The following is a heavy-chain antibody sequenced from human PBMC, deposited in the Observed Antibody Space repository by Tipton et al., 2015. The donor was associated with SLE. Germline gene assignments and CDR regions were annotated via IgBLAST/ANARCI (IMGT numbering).Heavy chain of an antibody. CDR3: ARTGAIYWFDS. Sequence: LRLSCTVSGGSISSSSYYWGWIRQPPGKGLEWIGSIYHSGSTNYHPSLKSRDTISVDTSKKQFSLKLNSVTAADTAVYYCARTGAIYWFDSWGQGTLVTVSS. V-gene: IGHV4-39*07. CDR1: GGSISSSSYY. CDR2: IYHSGST. J-gene: IGHJ5*01.